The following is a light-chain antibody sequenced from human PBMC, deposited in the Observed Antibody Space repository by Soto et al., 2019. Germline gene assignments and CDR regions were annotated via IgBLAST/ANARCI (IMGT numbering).Light chain of an antibody. V-gene: IGLV2-14*01. J-gene: IGLJ1*01. CDR3: QSYDSSLSGLYV. CDR1: SSDVGGYNY. CDR2: EVS. Sequence: QSALTQPASVSGSPGQSITISCTGTSSDVGGYNYVSWYQQHPGKAPKLMIYEVSNRPSGVSNRFSGSKSGNTASLTITGLQAEDEADYYCQSYDSSLSGLYVFGTGTKLTVL.